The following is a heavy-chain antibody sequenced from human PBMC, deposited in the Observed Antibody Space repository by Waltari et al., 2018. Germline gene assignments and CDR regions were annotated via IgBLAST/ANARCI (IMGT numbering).Heavy chain of an antibody. Sequence: EVQLLESGGDLVQPGGSLRLSCAASGFSFSHYPMAWVRQAPGKGREWVSTMTADGRSRNDADSVKGRFTISRDNSQNTLDLQMNTLRAEDTAVYFCAKADFGDPFWYFDLWGRGTLVTV. CDR3: AKADFGDPFWYFDL. CDR1: GFSFSHYP. CDR2: MTADGRSR. D-gene: IGHD4-17*01. J-gene: IGHJ2*01. V-gene: IGHV3-23*01.